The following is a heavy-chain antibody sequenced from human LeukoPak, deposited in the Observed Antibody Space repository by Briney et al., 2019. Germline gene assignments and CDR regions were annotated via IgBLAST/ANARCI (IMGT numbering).Heavy chain of an antibody. CDR3: ASLFDILTGYYFDY. CDR1: GFTFSRYW. V-gene: IGHV3-7*03. D-gene: IGHD3-9*01. Sequence: PGGSLRLSCAASGFTFSRYWMSWVRQTPEKGLECVANIKQDGSDKFYVDSVRGRFTISRDNAKSSLYLQMNSLRAEDTAVYYCASLFDILTGYYFDYWGQGTLVTVSS. CDR2: IKQDGSDK. J-gene: IGHJ4*02.